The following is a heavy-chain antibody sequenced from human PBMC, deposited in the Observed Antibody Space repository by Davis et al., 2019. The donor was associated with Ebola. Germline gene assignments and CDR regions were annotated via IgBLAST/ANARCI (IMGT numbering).Heavy chain of an antibody. V-gene: IGHV5-51*01. CDR2: IYPGDSDT. J-gene: IGHJ6*02. CDR1: GYSFTSYW. CDR3: TKSDYGDENYYGMDV. Sequence: GESLKISCKGSGYSFTSYWIGWVRQMPGKGLEWMGIIYPGDSDTRYSPSFQGQVTISADKSISTAYLQWSSLRAEDTAVYYCTKSDYGDENYYGMDVWGQGTTVTVSS. D-gene: IGHD4-17*01.